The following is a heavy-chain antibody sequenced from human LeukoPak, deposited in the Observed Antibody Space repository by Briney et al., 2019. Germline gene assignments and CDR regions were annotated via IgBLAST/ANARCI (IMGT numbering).Heavy chain of an antibody. CDR3: AWVRLDYDILTGYYPSYYYYYMDV. D-gene: IGHD3-9*01. Sequence: ASVKVSCKASGGTFSSYAISRVRQAPGQGLEWMGGIIPIFGTANYAQKFRGRVTITTDESTSTAYMELSSLRSEDTAVYYCAWVRLDYDILTGYYPSYYYYYMDVWGKGTTVTVSS. J-gene: IGHJ6*03. CDR2: IIPIFGTA. V-gene: IGHV1-69*05. CDR1: GGTFSSYA.